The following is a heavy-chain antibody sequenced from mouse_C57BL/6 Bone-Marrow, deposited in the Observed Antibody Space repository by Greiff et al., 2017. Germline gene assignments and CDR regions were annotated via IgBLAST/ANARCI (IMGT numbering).Heavy chain of an antibody. CDR3: TGALYYDYDEGGFWYAMDY. J-gene: IGHJ4*01. CDR1: GFTFSNYW. CDR2: IRLKSDNYAT. Sequence: EVKVEESGGGLVQPGGSMKLSCVASGFTFSNYWMNWVRQSPEQGLEWVAQIRLKSDNYATHYAESVNGRFTISSDDSKSSVYLQMYNLRAEDTGIYYCTGALYYDYDEGGFWYAMDYWGQGTSVTVSS. D-gene: IGHD2-4*01. V-gene: IGHV6-3*01.